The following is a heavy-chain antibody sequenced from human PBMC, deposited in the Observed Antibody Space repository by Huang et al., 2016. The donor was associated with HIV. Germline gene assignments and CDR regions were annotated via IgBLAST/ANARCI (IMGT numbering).Heavy chain of an antibody. CDR3: AKEGDTGAALGY. D-gene: IGHD2-8*02. CDR1: GFTVSTNY. V-gene: IGHV3-53*01. CDR2: IYSGGTT. Sequence: EVQLVESGGGLLQPGGSLSLSCAASGFTVSTNYMTWVSQGPGKWLEWVSLIYSGGTTYYADSVKGRFTISRDDSENTLYLHMTCLRAGDTAVYYCAKEGDTGAALGYWGQGTLVTVS. J-gene: IGHJ4*02.